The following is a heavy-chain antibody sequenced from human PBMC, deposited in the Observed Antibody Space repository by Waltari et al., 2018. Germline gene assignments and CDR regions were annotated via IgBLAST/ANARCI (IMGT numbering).Heavy chain of an antibody. V-gene: IGHV3-53*01. CDR3: ARNGYTYGLDY. J-gene: IGHJ4*02. CDR1: GLRVITNS. Sequence: EVQLVESGGGLIQPGGSLSLSCAASGLRVITNSLSWVRQAPGKGLELVSVIYAGGSTYYADSVKGRFTISRDNSKNTLYLQMNSLRAEDTAVYYCARNGYTYGLDYWGQGTLVTVSS. D-gene: IGHD5-18*01. CDR2: IYAGGST.